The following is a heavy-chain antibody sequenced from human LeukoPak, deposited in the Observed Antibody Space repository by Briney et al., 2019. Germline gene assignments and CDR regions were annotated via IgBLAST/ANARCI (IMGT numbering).Heavy chain of an antibody. V-gene: IGHV3-23*01. CDR1: GFTFSSYA. D-gene: IGHD3-10*01. CDR2: ISGSGGST. Sequence: GGSLRLSCAASGFTFSSYAMSWVRQAPGKGLEWVSAISGSGGSTYYADSVKGRFTISRDNSKNTLYLQMNSLRAEDTAVYYCAKRELWFGESIGDDYWGQGALVTVSS. CDR3: AKRELWFGESIGDDY. J-gene: IGHJ4*02.